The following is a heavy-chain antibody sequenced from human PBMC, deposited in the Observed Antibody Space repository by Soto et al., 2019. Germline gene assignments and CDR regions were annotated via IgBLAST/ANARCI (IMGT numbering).Heavy chain of an antibody. CDR1: GGSISSGGYY. CDR2: IYYSGST. CDR3: ARLGFSDSSKP. D-gene: IGHD3-22*01. V-gene: IGHV4-31*03. J-gene: IGHJ5*02. Sequence: PSETLSLTCTVSGGSISSGGYYWSWIRQHPGKGLEWIGYIYYSGSTYYNPSLKSRVTISVDTSKNQFSLKLSSVIAADTAVYYCARLGFSDSSKPWGQGTLVTVSS.